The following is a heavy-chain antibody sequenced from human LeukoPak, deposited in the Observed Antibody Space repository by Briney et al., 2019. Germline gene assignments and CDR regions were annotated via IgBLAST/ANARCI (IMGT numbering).Heavy chain of an antibody. CDR1: GFTLSDHV. CDR3: ARSAYNWN. CDR2: IDPSGSSL. Sequence: GGSLRLSCAASGFTLSDHVMAWIRQPPGKGLEWVAYIDPSGSSLYYADSVKGRFTVSRDNAKNSLFLHMKSLRAEDSAAYYCARSAYNWNWGQGTLVAVSS. V-gene: IGHV3-11*01. D-gene: IGHD1-20*01. J-gene: IGHJ4*02.